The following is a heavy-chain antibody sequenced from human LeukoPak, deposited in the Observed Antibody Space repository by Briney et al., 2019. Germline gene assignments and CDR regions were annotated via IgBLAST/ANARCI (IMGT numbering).Heavy chain of an antibody. Sequence: GGSLRLSCAASGFTFSSYGMHWVRQAPGKGLEWVAFIRYDGSNKYYADSVKGRFTISRDNSKNTLYLQMNSLRAEDTAVYYCAKGGMGYSGAYYVGNWGQGTLVTVSS. D-gene: IGHD1-26*01. CDR3: AKGGMGYSGAYYVGN. V-gene: IGHV3-30*02. CDR2: IRYDGSNK. CDR1: GFTFSSYG. J-gene: IGHJ4*02.